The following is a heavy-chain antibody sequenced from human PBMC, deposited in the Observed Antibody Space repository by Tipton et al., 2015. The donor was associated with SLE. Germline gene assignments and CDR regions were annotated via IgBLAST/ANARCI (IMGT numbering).Heavy chain of an antibody. V-gene: IGHV4-34*01. Sequence: TLSLTCAVSGGSFVGYYWNWIRQPPGKGLEWIGEIKHSGRTNYNPSLKSRVTMSVDMSKNQFSLKLSSVTAADTAVYYCARSREGYNYYYGMDVWGQGTTVTVSS. D-gene: IGHD5-24*01. CDR3: ARSREGYNYYYGMDV. J-gene: IGHJ6*02. CDR2: IKHSGRT. CDR1: GGSFVGYY.